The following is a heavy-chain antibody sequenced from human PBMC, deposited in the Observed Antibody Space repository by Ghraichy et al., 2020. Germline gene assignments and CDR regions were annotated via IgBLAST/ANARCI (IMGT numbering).Heavy chain of an antibody. CDR3: ARKTYESSGYYDAFDI. V-gene: IGHV3-20*04. D-gene: IGHD3-22*01. Sequence: GGSLRLSCAVSGFSFEDYDMAWVRQAPGKGLEWVSGLNRNGGSRLYGNSVTGRFTISRDNAKNSLYLQMNRMRADDTALYYCARKTYESSGYYDAFDIWGQGTKVTVSS. CDR2: LNRNGGSR. CDR1: GFSFEDYD. J-gene: IGHJ3*02.